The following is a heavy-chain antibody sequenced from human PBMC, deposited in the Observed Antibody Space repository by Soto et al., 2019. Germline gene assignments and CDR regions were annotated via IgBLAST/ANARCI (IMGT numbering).Heavy chain of an antibody. CDR3: ARDKDRLQLGGNYYYIMDV. J-gene: IGHJ6*02. CDR2: INAGNGNT. V-gene: IGHV1-3*01. D-gene: IGHD1-1*01. CDR1: GYTFTSYA. Sequence: GASVKVSCKASGYTFTSYAMHWVRQAPGQRLEWMGWINAGNGNTKYSQKFQGRVTITRDESTSTTYMEMTSLRSEDTAIYYCARDKDRLQLGGNYYYIMDVWGQGTTVTVSS.